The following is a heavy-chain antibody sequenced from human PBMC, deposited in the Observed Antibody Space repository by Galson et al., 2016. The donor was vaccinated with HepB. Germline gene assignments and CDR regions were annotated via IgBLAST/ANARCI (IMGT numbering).Heavy chain of an antibody. Sequence: SLRLSCAASGFTFSSYAMNWVRQAPGKGLEWVSVISGSGTSTYYADSVKGRFTISRDNSKNTLYLRMNSLRAEDTAVNYGAKAEGHSGYDNYYYGMDVWGQGTTVTVSS. D-gene: IGHD5-12*01. J-gene: IGHJ6*02. CDR2: ISGSGTST. CDR1: GFTFSSYA. V-gene: IGHV3-23*01. CDR3: AKAEGHSGYDNYYYGMDV.